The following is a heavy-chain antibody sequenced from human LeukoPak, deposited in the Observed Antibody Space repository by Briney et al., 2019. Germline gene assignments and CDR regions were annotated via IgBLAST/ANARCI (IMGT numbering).Heavy chain of an antibody. V-gene: IGHV4-59*01. J-gene: IGHJ5*02. CDR3: ARGHSGRGGIDP. CDR2: IYYSGSN. CDR1: GCSISSYY. Sequence: SETLSLTCAVSGCSISSYYWSWIRQPPGKGLEWIGYIYYSGSNKYNPSLKSRVTISVDTSKNQFSLKLSSVTAADTAVYYCARGHSGRGGIDPWGQGTLVTVSS. D-gene: IGHD3-10*02.